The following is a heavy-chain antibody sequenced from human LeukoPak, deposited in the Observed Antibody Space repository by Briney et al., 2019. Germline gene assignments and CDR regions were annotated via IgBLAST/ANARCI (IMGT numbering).Heavy chain of an antibody. J-gene: IGHJ6*02. D-gene: IGHD2-2*01. V-gene: IGHV3-7*03. CDR3: AKDGDCSSTSCYGPRNYYYGMDV. CDR2: IKQNGGEK. Sequence: PGGSLRLSCAASGFTFSNYWMSWVRQAPGKGLEWVANIKQNGGEKYYVDSVKGRFTISRDNSKNTLYLQMNSLRAEDTAVYYCAKDGDCSSTSCYGPRNYYYGMDVWGQGTTVTVSS. CDR1: GFTFSNYW.